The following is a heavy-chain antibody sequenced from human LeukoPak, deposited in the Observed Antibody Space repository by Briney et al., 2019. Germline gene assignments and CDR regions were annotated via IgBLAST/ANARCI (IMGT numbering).Heavy chain of an antibody. J-gene: IGHJ6*03. CDR2: IIPIFGTA. Sequence: SVKVSCKASGGTFSSYAISWVRQAPGQGLEWMGGIIPIFGTANYAQKFQGRVTITADESTSTAYMELSSLRSEDTAAYYSARDSGDRYYYMDVWGKGTTVTVSS. CDR3: ARDSGDRYYYMDV. D-gene: IGHD1-26*01. CDR1: GGTFSSYA. V-gene: IGHV1-69*13.